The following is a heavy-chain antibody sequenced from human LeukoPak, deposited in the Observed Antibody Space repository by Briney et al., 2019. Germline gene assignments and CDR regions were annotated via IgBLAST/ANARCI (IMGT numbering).Heavy chain of an antibody. Sequence: SETLSLTCPVSGSSISFYYWNWIRQSPGGGPEWIGYIYAGGSTNYNPSLKTRVTISIDTSKNQFSLNLTSVTAADTALYYCARSRRSSGDWFDPWGQGTLVTVSS. V-gene: IGHV4-4*09. J-gene: IGHJ5*02. CDR1: GSSISFYY. CDR2: IYAGGST. D-gene: IGHD3-10*01. CDR3: ARSRRSSGDWFDP.